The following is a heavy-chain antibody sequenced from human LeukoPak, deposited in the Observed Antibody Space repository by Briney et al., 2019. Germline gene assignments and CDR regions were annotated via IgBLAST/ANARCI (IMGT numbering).Heavy chain of an antibody. D-gene: IGHD6-13*01. CDR1: GFTFSSYS. J-gene: IGHJ6*03. CDR3: ARDGRGAAGLPGYMDV. Sequence: GGSLRLSCAASGFTFSSYSMSWVRQAPGKGLEWVSSISSSSSYINYADSVKGRFTISRDNAKNSLYLQMNSLRAEDTAVYYCARDGRGAAGLPGYMDVWGKGTTVTVSS. CDR2: ISSSSSYI. V-gene: IGHV3-21*01.